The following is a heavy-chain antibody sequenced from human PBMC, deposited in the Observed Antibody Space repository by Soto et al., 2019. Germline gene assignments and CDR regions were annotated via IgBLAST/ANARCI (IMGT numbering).Heavy chain of an antibody. V-gene: IGHV3-48*02. CDR2: ISSSSSTI. Sequence: EVQLVESGGGLVQPGGSLRLSCAASGFTFSSYSMNWVRQAPGKGLEWVSYISSSSSTIYYADSVKGRFTISRDNAKNKLYLQMNSLRDEDTAVYYCARDASITMIVVALDYWGQGTLVTVSS. CDR3: ARDASITMIVVALDY. J-gene: IGHJ4*02. CDR1: GFTFSSYS. D-gene: IGHD3-22*01.